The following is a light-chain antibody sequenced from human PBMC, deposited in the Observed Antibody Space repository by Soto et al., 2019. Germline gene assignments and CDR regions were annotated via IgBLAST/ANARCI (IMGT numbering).Light chain of an antibody. CDR1: QRFSIL. CDR3: QQYGSSLFT. V-gene: IGKV3-20*01. Sequence: EIVMAQAPAAPSVLSGEGATLSWRASQRFSILLAWYQQKPGQAPRLLMYGASSGATGIPDRFSGSGSGTDFTLTISRLEPEDFAVYSCQQYGSSLFTFGQGTQLEIK. CDR2: GAS. J-gene: IGKJ5*01.